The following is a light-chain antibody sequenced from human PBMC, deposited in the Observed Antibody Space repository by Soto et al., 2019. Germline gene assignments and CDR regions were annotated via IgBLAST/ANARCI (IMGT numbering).Light chain of an antibody. J-gene: IGLJ1*01. CDR2: DVS. V-gene: IGLV2-14*01. CDR1: SSDVGGYNY. Sequence: QSVLTQPRSVSGSPGQSVTIFCTGTSSDVGGYNYVSWYQQHPGKAPKFMIYDVSNRPSGVSTRFSGSKSGNTASLTISGLQAEDEADYYCNSYTTSNTRQIVFGTGTKVTV. CDR3: NSYTTSNTRQIV.